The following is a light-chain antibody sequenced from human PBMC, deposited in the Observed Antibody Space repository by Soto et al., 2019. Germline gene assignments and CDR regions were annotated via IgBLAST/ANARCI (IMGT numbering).Light chain of an antibody. V-gene: IGLV2-8*01. CDR3: SSYAGSNNLVV. Sequence: QSALTQPPSASGSPGQSVTISCTGTSSDVGGYNYVSWYQQHSGKAPKLIIYEVNKRPSGVPDRFSGSKSGNTASLTVSGLQAEDEADYYCSSYAGSNNLVVFGGGTKLTVL. J-gene: IGLJ2*01. CDR2: EVN. CDR1: SSDVGGYNY.